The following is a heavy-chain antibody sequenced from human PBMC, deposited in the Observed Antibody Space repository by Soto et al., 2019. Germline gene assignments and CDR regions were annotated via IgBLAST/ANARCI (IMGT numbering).Heavy chain of an antibody. CDR3: AKRGFDSCGRHGRLFEY. J-gene: IGHJ4*02. V-gene: IGHV3-23*01. CDR2: VSASGLNT. D-gene: IGHD3-22*01. CDR1: GFTFSTDA. Sequence: GGSLRLSCAASGFTFSTDAMAWVRQAPGKGLEWVSGVSASGLNTDYADPVKGRFTISRDNSKDTLYLQMNSLRAEDTAVYYCAKRGFDSCGRHGRLFEYWGQGTLVTGSS.